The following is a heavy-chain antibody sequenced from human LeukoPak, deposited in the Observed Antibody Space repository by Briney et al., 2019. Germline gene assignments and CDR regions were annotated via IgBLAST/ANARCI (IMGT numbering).Heavy chain of an antibody. CDR3: ARFIAADGIDY. Sequence: SETLSLTCAVYGGSFSGYYWSWIRQPPGKGLEWIGEINHSGSTNYNPSLKSRVTISVDTSKNQFSLKLSSVTAADTAVYYCARFIAADGIDYWGQGTLVTVSS. CDR1: GGSFSGYY. CDR2: INHSGST. V-gene: IGHV4-34*01. J-gene: IGHJ4*02. D-gene: IGHD6-13*01.